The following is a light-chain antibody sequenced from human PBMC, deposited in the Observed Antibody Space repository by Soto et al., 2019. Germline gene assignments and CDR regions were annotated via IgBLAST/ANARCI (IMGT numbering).Light chain of an antibody. CDR1: QSVSSSY. V-gene: IGKV3-20*01. J-gene: IGKJ1*01. CDR3: QQYGSSPT. CDR2: GAS. Sequence: EMVLTQSPGTLYLSPGERATLSCRASQSVSSSYLAWYQQKPGQAPRLLIYGASSRATGIPDRFSGSGCGTDFTLTISRLEPEDCAVYYCQQYGSSPTFGQGTKVEIK.